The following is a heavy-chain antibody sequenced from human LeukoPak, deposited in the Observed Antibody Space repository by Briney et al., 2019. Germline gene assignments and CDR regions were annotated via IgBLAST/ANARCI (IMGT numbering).Heavy chain of an antibody. V-gene: IGHV3-48*03. Sequence: GGSLRLSCAASRFTFSNYEMHWVRQAPGKGLEWLSYISSSGNTIYYADSVKGRFTISRDNSKNTLFLQMNSLRAEDTAVYYCAKGTYSSSPRDYWGQGTLVTVSS. CDR2: ISSSGNTI. CDR1: RFTFSNYE. CDR3: AKGTYSSSPRDY. J-gene: IGHJ4*02. D-gene: IGHD6-6*01.